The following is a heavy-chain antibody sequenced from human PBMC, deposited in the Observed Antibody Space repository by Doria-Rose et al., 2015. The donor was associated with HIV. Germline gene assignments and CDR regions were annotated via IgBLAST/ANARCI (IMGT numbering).Heavy chain of an antibody. CDR2: IFYTGST. CDR3: ARVLSGTYDY. Sequence: QVQLQESGPGLVKPSETLSLTCSVSGGSISHYYWSWIRQPPGKGLEYIGDIFYTGSTNYSPSLKSRVSISIGTSKNKFSLRLSSVTAADTAVYYCARVLSGTYDYWGQGTLVTVPS. V-gene: IGHV4-59*01. CDR1: GGSISHYY. J-gene: IGHJ4*02. D-gene: IGHD1-26*01.